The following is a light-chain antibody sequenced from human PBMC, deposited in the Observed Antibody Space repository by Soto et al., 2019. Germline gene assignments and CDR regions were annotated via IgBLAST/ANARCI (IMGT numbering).Light chain of an antibody. J-gene: IGKJ2*01. V-gene: IGKV4-1*01. Sequence: DIVMTQSPDSLAVSLGERATINCKSSQSVLYSSNNKNYLAWYQQKPGQPPKLLIYWASTRESGVPDRFSGSGSGTDFTLTISSLQPEDVAVCYCQQYYNTPPYTFGQGTKLEIK. CDR1: QSVLYSSNNKNY. CDR3: QQYYNTPPYT. CDR2: WAS.